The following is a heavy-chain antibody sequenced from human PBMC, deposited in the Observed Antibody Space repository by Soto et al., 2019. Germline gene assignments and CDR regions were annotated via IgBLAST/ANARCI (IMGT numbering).Heavy chain of an antibody. Sequence: PSEILSLTCTVSGGAISSYYWSWIRQPPGKGLEWIGYIYYSGSTNYNPSLKSRVTISVDTSKNQFSLKLSSVTAADTAVYYCARDVGYCSGGSCYSTGRFDYWGQGTLVTVSS. J-gene: IGHJ4*02. V-gene: IGHV4-59*01. CDR1: GGAISSYY. CDR2: IYYSGST. D-gene: IGHD2-15*01. CDR3: ARDVGYCSGGSCYSTGRFDY.